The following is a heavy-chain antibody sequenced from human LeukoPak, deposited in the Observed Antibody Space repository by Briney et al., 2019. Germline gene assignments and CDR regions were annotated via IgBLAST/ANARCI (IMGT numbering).Heavy chain of an antibody. CDR2: ISSSGSTI. CDR1: GFTFSSYE. D-gene: IGHD2-15*01. J-gene: IGHJ4*02. Sequence: GGSLRLSCAASGFTFSSYEMNWVRQAPRKGLEWVSYISSSGSTIYYADSVKGRFTISRDNAKNSLYLQMNSLRAEDTAVYYCARAPGYCSGGSCFPAGNFDYWGQGTLVTVSS. CDR3: ARAPGYCSGGSCFPAGNFDY. V-gene: IGHV3-48*03.